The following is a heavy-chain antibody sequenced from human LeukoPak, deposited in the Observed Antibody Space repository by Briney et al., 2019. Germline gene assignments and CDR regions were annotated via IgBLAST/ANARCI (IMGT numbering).Heavy chain of an antibody. Sequence: PGGSLRLSCAASGFTFSSYTMNWVRQPPGKGLEWVSNIGTSSTTIYYADSVKGRFTISRDNSKNTLYLQMNSLRAEDTAIYYCGRDPNGDYLGAFDFWGPGTMVAVSS. J-gene: IGHJ3*01. V-gene: IGHV3-48*01. D-gene: IGHD2-21*02. CDR1: GFTFSSYT. CDR3: GRDPNGDYLGAFDF. CDR2: IGTSSTTI.